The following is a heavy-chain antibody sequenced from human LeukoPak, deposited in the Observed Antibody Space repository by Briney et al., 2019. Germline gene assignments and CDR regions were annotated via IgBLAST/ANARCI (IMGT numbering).Heavy chain of an antibody. J-gene: IGHJ6*02. V-gene: IGHV3-30*04. CDR2: ISYDGSNK. CDR1: GFTFSSYA. Sequence: GRSLRLSCAASGFTFSSYAMHWVRQAPGKGLEWVAVISYDGSNKYYADSVKGRFTISRDNSKNTLYLQMNSLRAEDTAVYYCARGAYDFWPCMDVWGQGTTVTVSS. CDR3: ARGAYDFWPCMDV. D-gene: IGHD3-3*01.